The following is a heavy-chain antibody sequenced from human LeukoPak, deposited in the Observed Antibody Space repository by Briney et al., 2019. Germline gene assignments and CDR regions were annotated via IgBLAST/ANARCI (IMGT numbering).Heavy chain of an antibody. Sequence: GGSLRLSCAASGFTFSSYSMNWVRQAPGKGLEWVAFIRYDGSNKYYAESVKGRFTISRDNSKNTLYLQMNSLRAEDTAVYYCAKDQGAEYGDSYHYYYMDVWGKGTTVTISS. CDR1: GFTFSSYS. CDR2: IRYDGSNK. D-gene: IGHD4-17*01. CDR3: AKDQGAEYGDSYHYYYMDV. J-gene: IGHJ6*03. V-gene: IGHV3-30*02.